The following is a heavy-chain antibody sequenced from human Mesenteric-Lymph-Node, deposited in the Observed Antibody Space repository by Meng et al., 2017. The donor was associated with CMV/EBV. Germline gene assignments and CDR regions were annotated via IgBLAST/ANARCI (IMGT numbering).Heavy chain of an antibody. CDR1: GDSVSSNSAA. D-gene: IGHD6-19*01. V-gene: IGHV6-1*01. CDR3: ARDLECGWLFDS. CDR2: TSYKSKWYN. Sequence: SGDSVSSNSAAWHWIRQSPSRGSEWLGRTSYKSKWYNDYAVSMKSRITINPDTSKNQFSLQLNSVTPEDTAVYYCARDLECGWLFDSWGQGTLVTVSS. J-gene: IGHJ4*02.